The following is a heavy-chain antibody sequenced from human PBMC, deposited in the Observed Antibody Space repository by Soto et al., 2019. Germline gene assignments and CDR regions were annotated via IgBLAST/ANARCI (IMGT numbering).Heavy chain of an antibody. CDR2: MNPNSGNT. J-gene: IGHJ6*02. V-gene: IGHV1-8*01. CDR1: GYTFTSYD. CDR3: ARARVDMVRGVYYYYGMDV. D-gene: IGHD3-10*01. Sequence: GASVKVSCKASGYTFTSYDINWVRQATGQGLEWMGWMNPNSGNTGYAQKFQGRVTMTRNTSISTAYMELSSLRSEDTAVNYCARARVDMVRGVYYYYGMDVWGQGTTVTVSS.